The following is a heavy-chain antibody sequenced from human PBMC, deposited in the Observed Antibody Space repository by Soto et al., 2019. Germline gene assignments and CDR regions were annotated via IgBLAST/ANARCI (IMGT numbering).Heavy chain of an antibody. Sequence: PSETLSLTCAVYGGSFSGYYWSWIRQPPGKGLEWIGEINHTGSTNYNPSLKSRVTFSVDTSKNQFSLKLSSVTAADTAVYYCARGRTVTTLRYYYYYYMDVWGKGTTVTVSS. CDR2: INHTGST. D-gene: IGHD4-4*01. J-gene: IGHJ6*03. V-gene: IGHV4-34*01. CDR3: ARGRTVTTLRYYYYYYMDV. CDR1: GGSFSGYY.